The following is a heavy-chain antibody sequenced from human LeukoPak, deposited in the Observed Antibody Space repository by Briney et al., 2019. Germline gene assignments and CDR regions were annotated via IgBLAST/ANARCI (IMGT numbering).Heavy chain of an antibody. D-gene: IGHD6-13*01. CDR3: ARAIAAAGIGYYGMDV. J-gene: IGHJ6*02. CDR2: ISSSGSTI. Sequence: PGGSLRLSCAASGFTFSDYYMSWIRQAPGKGLEWGSYISSSGSTIYYADSVKGRFTISRDNAKNSLYLQMNSLRVEDTAVYYCARAIAAAGIGYYGMDVWGQGTTVTVSS. CDR1: GFTFSDYY. V-gene: IGHV3-11*01.